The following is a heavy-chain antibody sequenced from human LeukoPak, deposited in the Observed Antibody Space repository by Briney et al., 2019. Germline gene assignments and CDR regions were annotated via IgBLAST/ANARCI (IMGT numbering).Heavy chain of an antibody. CDR1: GGTFSSYA. CDR3: ARDIGVGEYYYDSSGYYHRNYFDY. CDR2: IIPIFGTA. Sequence: SVKVSCKASGGTFSSYAISWVRQAPGQGLEWMGGIIPIFGTANYAQKFQGRVTITADESTSTAYMELSSLRSEDTAVYYCARDIGVGEYYYDSSGYYHRNYFDYWGQGTLVTVSS. D-gene: IGHD3-22*01. J-gene: IGHJ4*02. V-gene: IGHV1-69*13.